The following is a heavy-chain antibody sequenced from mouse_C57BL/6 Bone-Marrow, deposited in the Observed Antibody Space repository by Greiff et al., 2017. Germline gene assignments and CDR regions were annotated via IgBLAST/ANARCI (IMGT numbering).Heavy chain of an antibody. D-gene: IGHD2-4*01. V-gene: IGHV14-4*01. CDR3: TTGIYYDYDEGDY. J-gene: IGHJ2*01. CDR1: GFNINDDY. CDR2: IVPENGDT. Sequence: VQLQQSGAELVRPGASVKLSCTASGFNINDDYMHWVKQRPEQGLEWIGWIVPENGDTEYASKFQGKATITADTSSNTAYLQLSSLTSEDIAVYYCTTGIYYDYDEGDYWGQGTTLTVSS.